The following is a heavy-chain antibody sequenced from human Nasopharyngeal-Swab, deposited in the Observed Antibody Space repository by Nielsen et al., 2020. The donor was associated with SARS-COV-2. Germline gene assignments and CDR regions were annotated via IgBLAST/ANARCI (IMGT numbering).Heavy chain of an antibody. J-gene: IGHJ4*02. CDR1: GVVFSKYW. CDR3: VKHQGSASDQ. V-gene: IGHV3-74*01. D-gene: IGHD2-2*01. Sequence: GGSLRLSCVASGVVFSKYWMHWVRQAPGKGLVWVSRVNEDGSRTDYADSVRGRFTISRDNAKNTLYLQMNSLRVEDTAIYYCVKHQGSASDQWGQGTLVTVPS. CDR2: VNEDGSRT.